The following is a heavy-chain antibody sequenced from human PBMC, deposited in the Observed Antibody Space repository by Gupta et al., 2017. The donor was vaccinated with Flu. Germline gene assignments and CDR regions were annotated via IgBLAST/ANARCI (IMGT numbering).Heavy chain of an antibody. CDR2: INHSGST. CDR1: GGSFSGYY. V-gene: IGHV4-34*01. Sequence: QVQLQQWGAGLLKPSETLSLTCAVYGGSFSGYYWSWIRQPPGKGLEWIGEINHSGSTNYNPSLKSRVTISVDTSKNQFSLKLSSVTAADTAVYYCARGGVSSSWYILNWFDPWGQGTLVTVSS. D-gene: IGHD6-13*01. J-gene: IGHJ5*02. CDR3: ARGGVSSSWYILNWFDP.